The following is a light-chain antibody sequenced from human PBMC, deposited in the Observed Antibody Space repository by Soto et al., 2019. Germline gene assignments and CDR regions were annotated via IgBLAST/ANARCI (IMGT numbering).Light chain of an antibody. CDR1: SSNIGSNS. CDR3: AAWDDSLNGREV. Sequence: QSVLTQPPSASGTPGQRVTISCSGSSSNIGSNSVNWYQQLPGAAPKLLIYSNNQRPSGVPDRFSGSKSGTSASLAMSGLQSEDEADYYCAAWDDSLNGREVFGTGTKVTVL. J-gene: IGLJ1*01. V-gene: IGLV1-44*01. CDR2: SNN.